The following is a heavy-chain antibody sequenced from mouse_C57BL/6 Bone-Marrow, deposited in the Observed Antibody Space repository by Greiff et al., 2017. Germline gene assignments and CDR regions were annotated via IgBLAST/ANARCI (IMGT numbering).Heavy chain of an antibody. V-gene: IGHV14-2*01. CDR2: VDPEDGET. CDR1: GFNIKDYY. CDR3: ARKWITTVPYCFDY. Sequence: EVQLQQSGAELVKPGASVKLSCTASGFNIKDYYMHWVKQRTEQGLEWIGRVDPEDGETKYAPQFQGQATINADTSSNTAYLQLSSLAAEDTAVYYFARKWITTVPYCFDYWGQGTTLTVSS. J-gene: IGHJ2*01. D-gene: IGHD1-1*01.